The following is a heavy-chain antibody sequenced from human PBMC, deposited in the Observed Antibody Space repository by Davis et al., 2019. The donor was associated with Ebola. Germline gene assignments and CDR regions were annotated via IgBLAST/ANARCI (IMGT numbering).Heavy chain of an antibody. CDR1: GGSISSYY. Sequence: SETLSLTCTVSGGSISSYYWSWIRQPPGKGLEWIGYIYYSGSTNNNPSLKSRVTISVDTSKNQFSLKLSSVTAADTAVYYCARNDYDFWSGYYGTNWFDPWGQGTLVTVSS. D-gene: IGHD3-3*01. CDR3: ARNDYDFWSGYYGTNWFDP. V-gene: IGHV4-59*01. CDR2: IYYSGST. J-gene: IGHJ5*02.